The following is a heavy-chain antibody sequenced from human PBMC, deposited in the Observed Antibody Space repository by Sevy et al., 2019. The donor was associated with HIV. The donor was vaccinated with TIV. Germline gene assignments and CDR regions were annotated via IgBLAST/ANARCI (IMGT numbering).Heavy chain of an antibody. J-gene: IGHJ3*02. CDR2: IYYSGST. D-gene: IGHD7-27*01. Sequence: SDTLSLTCTVSGGSVSSYYWSWIRQPPGKGLEWIGYIYYSGSTNYNPSLKSRVTISVDTSKNQFSLKLSSVTAADTAVYYCARATGVEMAIGFAFDIWGQGTMVTVSS. V-gene: IGHV4-59*02. CDR3: ARATGVEMAIGFAFDI. CDR1: GGSVSSYY.